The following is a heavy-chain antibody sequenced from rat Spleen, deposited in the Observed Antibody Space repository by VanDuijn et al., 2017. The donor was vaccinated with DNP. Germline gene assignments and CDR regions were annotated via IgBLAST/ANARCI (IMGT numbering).Heavy chain of an antibody. Sequence: EVQLVESGGGLVQPGRSLKLSCAASGFTFSNYGMAWVRQAPTKGLEWVATISYEGSSTYYGDSVKGRFTISRDNAKSTLYLQMNSLRSEDTATYYCARQENNYGYYFDYWGQGVMVTVSS. CDR3: ARQENNYGYYFDY. J-gene: IGHJ2*01. V-gene: IGHV5-29*01. D-gene: IGHD1-10*01. CDR2: ISYEGSST. CDR1: GFTFSNYG.